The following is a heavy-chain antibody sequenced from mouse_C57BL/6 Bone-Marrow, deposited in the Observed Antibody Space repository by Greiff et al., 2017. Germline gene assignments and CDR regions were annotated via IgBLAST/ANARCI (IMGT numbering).Heavy chain of an antibody. CDR2: FYPGSGSI. Sequence: LVEPGASVKLSCKASGYTITEYTIHWVKQRSGQGLEWIGWFYPGSGSIKYNEKFKDKATLTADKSSSTVYMELSRLTSEDSAVYFCARHEAPYEYFDYWGQGTTLTVSS. D-gene: IGHD2-3*01. CDR3: ARHEAPYEYFDY. CDR1: GYTITEYT. V-gene: IGHV1-62-2*01. J-gene: IGHJ2*01.